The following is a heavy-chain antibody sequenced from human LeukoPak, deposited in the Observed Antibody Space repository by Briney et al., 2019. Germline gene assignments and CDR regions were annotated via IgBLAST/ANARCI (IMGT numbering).Heavy chain of an antibody. Sequence: GGSLRLSCAASGFTFSSYAVSWVRQAPGKGLEWVSSISGSGGSTYSADSVKGRFTISRGNSKNTLYLQMNSLRAEDTALYYCAKDRSCTNDICHGDFDYWGQGTLVTVSS. V-gene: IGHV3-23*01. J-gene: IGHJ4*02. D-gene: IGHD2-8*01. CDR2: ISGSGGST. CDR1: GFTFSSYA. CDR3: AKDRSCTNDICHGDFDY.